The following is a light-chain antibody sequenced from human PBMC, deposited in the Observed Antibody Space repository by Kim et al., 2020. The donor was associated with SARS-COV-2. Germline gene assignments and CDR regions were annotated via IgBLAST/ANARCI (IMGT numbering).Light chain of an antibody. J-gene: IGLJ2*01. CDR3: SSYAGSNNLV. V-gene: IGLV2-8*01. CDR1: SNDVGGYNY. CDR2: EVS. Sequence: QSITSSSTGTSNDVGGYNYVSWYQQHPAKAPKHMIDEVSTQPAEVPDRFSGSKSSNTTSLTVSELQAEDEAYYYCSSYAGSNNLVFGGWTQLAVL.